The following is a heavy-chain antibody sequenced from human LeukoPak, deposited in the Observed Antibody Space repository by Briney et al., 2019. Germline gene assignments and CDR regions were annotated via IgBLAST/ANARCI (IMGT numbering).Heavy chain of an antibody. J-gene: IGHJ4*02. CDR1: GFTFSNYW. Sequence: GGSLRLSCVVSGFTFSNYWMSWVRQAPGKGLEWVANIKQDESEKYYVDSVKGRFTISRDNAKNSLYLQMNSLRAEDTAVYYCARGGLSLDYWGQGTLVTVSS. CDR2: IKQDESEK. CDR3: ARGGLSLDY. D-gene: IGHD4/OR15-4a*01. V-gene: IGHV3-7*01.